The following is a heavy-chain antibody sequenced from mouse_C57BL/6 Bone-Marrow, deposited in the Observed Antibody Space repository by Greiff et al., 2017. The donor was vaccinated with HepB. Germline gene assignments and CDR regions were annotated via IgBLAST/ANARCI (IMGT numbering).Heavy chain of an antibody. Sequence: QVQLQQPGAELVKPGASVKMSCKASGYTFTSYWITWVKQRPGQGLEWIGDIYPGSGSTNYNEKFKSKATLTVDTSSSTAYMQLSSLTSEDSAVHYCARDYYGSFYAMDYWGQGTSVTVSS. J-gene: IGHJ4*01. D-gene: IGHD1-1*01. V-gene: IGHV1-55*01. CDR1: GYTFTSYW. CDR3: ARDYYGSFYAMDY. CDR2: IYPGSGST.